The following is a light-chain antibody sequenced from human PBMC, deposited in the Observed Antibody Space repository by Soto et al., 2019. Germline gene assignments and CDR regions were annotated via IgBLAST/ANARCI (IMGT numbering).Light chain of an antibody. CDR1: QSLLYTNGYNY. V-gene: IGKV2-28*01. CDR2: LGS. CDR3: MQALHTPPL. J-gene: IGKJ5*01. Sequence: DIVMTQSPLSLPVTPGEPASISCRSSQSLLYTNGYNYLDWYLQKPGQSPQLLIYLGSNRASGVPERFSGSGSGPDFTLKISRVEAEDVGVYYCMQALHTPPLFGQGTRLEIK.